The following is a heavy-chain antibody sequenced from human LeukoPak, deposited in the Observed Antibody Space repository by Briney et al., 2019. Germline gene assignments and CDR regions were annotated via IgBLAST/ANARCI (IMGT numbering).Heavy chain of an antibody. CDR2: IYYSGST. CDR3: ASPGVQYCSSTSCYYFDY. Sequence: SETLSLTCTVSGGSISSSSYYWGWLRQPPGKGLEWIGSIYYSGSTYYNPSLKSRVTISVDTSKNQFSLKLSSVTAADTAVYYCASPGVQYCSSTSCYYFDYWGQGTLVPVSS. CDR1: GGSISSSSYY. J-gene: IGHJ4*02. V-gene: IGHV4-39*01. D-gene: IGHD2-2*01.